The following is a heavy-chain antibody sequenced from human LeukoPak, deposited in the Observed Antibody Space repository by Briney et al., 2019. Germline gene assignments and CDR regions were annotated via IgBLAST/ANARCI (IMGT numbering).Heavy chain of an antibody. CDR1: GFTFSSYA. CDR3: ARAKYYYDSPNWFDP. Sequence: GRSLRLSCAASGFTFSSYAMHWVRQAPGKGLEWVAVISYDGSNKYYADSVKGRFTISRDNSKNTLYLQMNSLRAEDTAVYYCARAKYYYDSPNWFDPWGQGTLVTVSS. J-gene: IGHJ5*02. D-gene: IGHD3-22*01. CDR2: ISYDGSNK. V-gene: IGHV3-30-3*01.